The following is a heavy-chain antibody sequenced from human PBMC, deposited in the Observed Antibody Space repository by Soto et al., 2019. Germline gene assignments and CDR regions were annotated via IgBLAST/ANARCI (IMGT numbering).Heavy chain of an antibody. CDR3: ATVDGGRYYSYRMDV. D-gene: IGHD2-2*03. Sequence: SETLSLTCTVSGGSISSYYWSWIRQPPGKGLEWIGYIYYTGSTNYNPSLKSRVTILVDTSKNLVSLKLTSVTAADTAVYYCATVDGGRYYSYRMDVWGQGTTV. CDR1: GGSISSYY. CDR2: IYYTGST. V-gene: IGHV4-59*01. J-gene: IGHJ6*02.